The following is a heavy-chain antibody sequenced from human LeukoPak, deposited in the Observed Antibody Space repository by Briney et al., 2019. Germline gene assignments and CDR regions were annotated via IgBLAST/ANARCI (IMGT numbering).Heavy chain of an antibody. CDR1: GASTSSASYY. J-gene: IGHJ4*02. CDR3: ARDGRSEGDY. D-gene: IGHD3-3*01. V-gene: IGHV4-39*07. Sequence: SETLSLTCTVSGASTSSASYYWAWIRQPPGRGLEWIGNVWYSGSADYNQSLKSRVTISVDTSKNQFSLKLTSVTAADTAVYYCARDGRSEGDYWGQGTLVTVSS. CDR2: VWYSGSA.